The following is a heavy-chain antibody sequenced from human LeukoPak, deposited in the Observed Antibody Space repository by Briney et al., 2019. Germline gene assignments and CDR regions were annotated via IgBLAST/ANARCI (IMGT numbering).Heavy chain of an antibody. CDR3: AKRPRDSSGYYLGAFDM. J-gene: IGHJ3*02. CDR1: GFTFSSYA. D-gene: IGHD3-22*01. Sequence: GGSLRLSCEASGFTFSSYAMTWVRQAPGKGLEWVSGIYASGSATHYADTVEGRFTISRDNSKNTLYLQMNSLRAEDTAVYYCAKRPRDSSGYYLGAFDMWGQGTMVTVSS. CDR2: IYASGSAT. V-gene: IGHV3-23*01.